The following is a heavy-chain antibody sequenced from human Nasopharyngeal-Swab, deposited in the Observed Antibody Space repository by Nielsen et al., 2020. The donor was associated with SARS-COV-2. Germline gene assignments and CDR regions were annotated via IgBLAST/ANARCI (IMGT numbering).Heavy chain of an antibody. V-gene: IGHV3-30-3*01. CDR1: GFTFSSYA. D-gene: IGHD1-26*01. J-gene: IGHJ4*02. CDR3: ARDLGSYFDY. CDR2: ISYDGSNK. Sequence: GESLKISCAASGFTFSSYAMHWVCQAPGKGLEWVALISYDGSNKYYADSVKGRFTISRDNSKNTLYLQMNSLRAEDTAVYYCARDLGSYFDYWGQGTLVTVSS.